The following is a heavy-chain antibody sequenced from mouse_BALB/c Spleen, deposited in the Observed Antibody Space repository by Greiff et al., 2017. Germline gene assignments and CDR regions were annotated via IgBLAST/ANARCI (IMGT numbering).Heavy chain of an antibody. CDR1: GYTFTSYV. V-gene: IGHV1-14*01. J-gene: IGHJ4*01. D-gene: IGHD1-1*01. Sequence: EVQLQQSGPELVKPGASVKMSCKASGYTFTSYVMHWVKQKPGQGLEWIGYINPYNDGTKYNEKFKGKATLTSDKSSSTAYMELSSLTSEDSAVYYCAREYYGSSPYYAMDYWGQGTSVTVSS. CDR3: AREYYGSSPYYAMDY. CDR2: INPYNDGT.